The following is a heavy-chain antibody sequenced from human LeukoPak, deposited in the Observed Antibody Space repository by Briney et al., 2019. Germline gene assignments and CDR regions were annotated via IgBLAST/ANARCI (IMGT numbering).Heavy chain of an antibody. CDR1: GFTVSSNY. Sequence: GGSLRLSCAASGFTVSSNYMTWVRQAPGKGLEWVSVIYSGGTTYSADSVKGRFSMSRDNSKNTLYLQMNSLRAEDTAVYYCARERSSTSNYYYYYYYMDVWGKGTTVTVSS. V-gene: IGHV3-66*02. J-gene: IGHJ6*03. CDR3: ARERSSTSNYYYYYYYMDV. D-gene: IGHD2-2*01. CDR2: IYSGGTT.